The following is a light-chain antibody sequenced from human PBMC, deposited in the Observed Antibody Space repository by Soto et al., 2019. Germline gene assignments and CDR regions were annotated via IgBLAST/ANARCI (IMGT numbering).Light chain of an antibody. CDR3: QQYNNWPQT. CDR1: QSVSSK. J-gene: IGKJ2*01. CDR2: GAS. Sequence: EIVMTQSPVTLFVSPGERATLSCRASQSVSSKLAWYQQKPGQAPRLIIYGASTRATGIPARFSGSGSGTEFTLSISSLQSEDFAVYYCQQYNNWPQTFGQGTKLEIK. V-gene: IGKV3-15*01.